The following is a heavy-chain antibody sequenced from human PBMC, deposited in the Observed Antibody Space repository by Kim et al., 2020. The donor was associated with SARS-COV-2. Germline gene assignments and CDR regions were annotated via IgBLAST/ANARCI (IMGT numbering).Heavy chain of an antibody. CDR2: INHSGST. CDR3: ARESGHMVVVVVAPYYYYYMDV. D-gene: IGHD2-15*01. CDR1: GGSFSGYY. V-gene: IGHV4-34*01. J-gene: IGHJ6*03. Sequence: SETLSLTCAVYGGSFSGYYWSWIRQPPGKGLEWIGEINHSGSTNYNPSLKSRVTISVDTSKNQFSLKLSSVTAADTAVYYCARESGHMVVVVVAPYYYYYMDVWGKGTTVTASS.